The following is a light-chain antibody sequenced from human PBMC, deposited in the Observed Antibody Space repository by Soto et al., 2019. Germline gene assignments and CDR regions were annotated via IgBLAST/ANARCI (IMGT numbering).Light chain of an antibody. CDR1: SSNIGAGHD. V-gene: IGLV1-40*01. CDR3: QCYDSSLRRV. J-gene: IGLJ2*01. CDR2: GNN. Sequence: QSVLTQPPSVSGAPGQRVTISCTGSSSNIGAGHDVHWYQQLPGTAPNLLISGNNNRPSGVADRFSGSKSGTSASLAIAGLQAEDEADYYCQCYDSSLRRVFGGGTKLTVL.